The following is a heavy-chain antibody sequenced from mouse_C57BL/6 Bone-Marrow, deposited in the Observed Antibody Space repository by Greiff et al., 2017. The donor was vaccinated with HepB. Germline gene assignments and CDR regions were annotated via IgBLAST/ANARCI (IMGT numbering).Heavy chain of an antibody. V-gene: IGHV5-12*01. CDR3: ATYYGRGGFAY. D-gene: IGHD1-1*01. CDR1: GFTFSDYY. J-gene: IGHJ3*01. Sequence: EVKLMESGGGLVQPGGSLKLSCAASGFTFSDYYMYWVRQTPEKRLEWVAYISNGGGSTYYPDTVKGRFTISRDNAKNTLYLQMSRLKSEDTAMYYCATYYGRGGFAYWGQGTLVTVSA. CDR2: ISNGGGST.